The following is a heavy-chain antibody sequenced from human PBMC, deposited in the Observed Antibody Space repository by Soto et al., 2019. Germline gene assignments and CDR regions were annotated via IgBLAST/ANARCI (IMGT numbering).Heavy chain of an antibody. V-gene: IGHV1-2*04. Sequence: ASVKVSCKASGYTFTGYYMHWVRQAPGQGLEWMGWINPNSGGTNYAQKFQGWVTMTRDTSISTAYMELSSLRSEDTAVYYCARAGREMIVADGMDVWGQGTTVTVSS. CDR2: INPNSGGT. CDR1: GYTFTGYY. J-gene: IGHJ6*02. CDR3: ARAGREMIVADGMDV. D-gene: IGHD3-22*01.